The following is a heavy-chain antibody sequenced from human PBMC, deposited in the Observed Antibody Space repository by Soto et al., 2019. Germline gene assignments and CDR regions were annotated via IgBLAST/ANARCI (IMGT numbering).Heavy chain of an antibody. Sequence: GASVKVSCKASGGTFSSYAISWVRQAPGQGLEWMGGIIPIFGTANYAQKFQGRVTITADESTSTAYMELSSLRSEDMAVYYCARDANHQDYGGNPEHWGQGTLVTVSS. CDR2: IIPIFGTA. D-gene: IGHD4-17*01. V-gene: IGHV1-69*13. CDR1: GGTFSSYA. CDR3: ARDANHQDYGGNPEH. J-gene: IGHJ1*01.